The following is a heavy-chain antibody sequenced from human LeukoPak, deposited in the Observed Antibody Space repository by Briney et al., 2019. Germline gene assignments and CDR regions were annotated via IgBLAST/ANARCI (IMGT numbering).Heavy chain of an antibody. CDR2: INPNSGGT. V-gene: IGHV1-2*02. CDR1: GYTFTGYY. CDR3: ARVGMVRGVIPGY. Sequence: ASVKVSRKASGYTFTGYYMHWVRQAPGQGLEWMGWINPNSGGTNYAQKFQGRVTMTRDTSISTAYMELSRLRSDDTAVYYCARVGMVRGVIPGYWGQGTLVTVSS. D-gene: IGHD3-10*01. J-gene: IGHJ4*02.